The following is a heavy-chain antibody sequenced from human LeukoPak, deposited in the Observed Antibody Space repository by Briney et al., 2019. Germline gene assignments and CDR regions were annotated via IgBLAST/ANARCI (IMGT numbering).Heavy chain of an antibody. J-gene: IGHJ4*02. CDR2: IYPADSDT. D-gene: IGHD3-10*01. Sequence: GGSLKIFFQVSGYIFTHYWIGWVRQMPGKGVEAMRLIYPADSDTTFSPSFLGQVTISAAKATSTVYLQWSSLKASETAMYYCARQSRDGSKTRGYYFDYWGQGTLVTVSS. V-gene: IGHV5-51*01. CDR3: ARQSRDGSKTRGYYFDY. CDR1: GYIFTHYW.